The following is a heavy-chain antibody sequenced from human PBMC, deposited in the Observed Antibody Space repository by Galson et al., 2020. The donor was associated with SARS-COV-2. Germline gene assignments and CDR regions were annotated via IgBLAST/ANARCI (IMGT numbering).Heavy chain of an antibody. V-gene: IGHV3-64D*06. CDR1: GFTFSSYA. Sequence: GGSLRLSCSASGFTFSSYAMHWVRQAPGKGLEYVSAISSNGGSTYYADSVKGRFTISRDNSKNTLYLQMSSLRAEDTAVYYCVKCPRGYYDSSGYYYEEYYFDYWGQGTLVTVSS. J-gene: IGHJ4*02. CDR3: VKCPRGYYDSSGYYYEEYYFDY. D-gene: IGHD3-22*01. CDR2: ISSNGGST.